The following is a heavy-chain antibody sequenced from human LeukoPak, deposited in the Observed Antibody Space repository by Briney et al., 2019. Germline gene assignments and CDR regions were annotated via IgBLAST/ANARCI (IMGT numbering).Heavy chain of an antibody. CDR2: IYYRGTT. CDR3: ARHSSARDLYLDLDY. CDR1: VGSIIGYY. V-gene: IGHV4-59*08. J-gene: IGHJ4*02. D-gene: IGHD2-2*02. Sequence: SETLSLTFTRSVGSIIGYYWSWIRQPPGKGLEWIGYIYYRGTTNYNPSLKSRVTTSVDTSKNHFSLRPNSVAAADTAVYYCARHSSARDLYLDLDYWGQGGLVTVSS.